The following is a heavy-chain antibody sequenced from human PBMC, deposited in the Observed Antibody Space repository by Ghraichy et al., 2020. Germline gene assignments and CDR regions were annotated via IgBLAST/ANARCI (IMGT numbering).Heavy chain of an antibody. Sequence: SGPTLVKPTQTLTLTCTFSGFSLNTSGMCVSWIRQPPGKALEWLARIDWDDDKNYITSLRTRLTISKDTSKNQVVLTMTNMDPVDTATYYCARTPRISSYIYYFDSWGQGTLVTVSS. J-gene: IGHJ4*02. V-gene: IGHV2-70*11. CDR3: ARTPRISSYIYYFDS. D-gene: IGHD5-18*01. CDR2: IDWDDDK. CDR1: GFSLNTSGMC.